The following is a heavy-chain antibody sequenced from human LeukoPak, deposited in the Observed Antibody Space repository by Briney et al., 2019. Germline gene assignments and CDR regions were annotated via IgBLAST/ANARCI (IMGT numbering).Heavy chain of an antibody. CDR3: ARGCSGGSCYPWTLDY. J-gene: IGHJ4*02. CDR1: GGSISSYY. V-gene: IGHV4-59*01. CDR2: IYYSGST. D-gene: IGHD2-15*01. Sequence: SETLSLTCTVSGGSISSYYWSWLRQPPGKGLEWLGYIYYSGSTNYNPSLKSLVTISVDTSKNQFSLKLSSVTAADTAVYYCARGCSGGSCYPWTLDYWGRGTLVTVSS.